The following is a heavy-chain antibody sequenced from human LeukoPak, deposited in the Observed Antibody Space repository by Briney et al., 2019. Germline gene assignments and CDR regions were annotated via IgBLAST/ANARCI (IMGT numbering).Heavy chain of an antibody. D-gene: IGHD3-22*01. CDR1: GGSFSGYY. V-gene: IGHV4-34*01. Sequence: SETLPLTCAVYGGSFSGYYWSWIRQPPGKGLEWIGEINHSGSTNYNPSLKSRVTISVDTSKNQFSLKLSSVTAADTAVYYCARVREDYYDSSGYRRPPAPKYFDYWGQGTLVTVSS. CDR3: ARVREDYYDSSGYRRPPAPKYFDY. J-gene: IGHJ4*02. CDR2: INHSGST.